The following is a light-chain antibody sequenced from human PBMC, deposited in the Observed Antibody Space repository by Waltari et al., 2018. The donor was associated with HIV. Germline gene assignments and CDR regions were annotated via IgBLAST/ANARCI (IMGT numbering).Light chain of an antibody. CDR3: QQLNSYPFT. CDR2: AAS. V-gene: IGKV1-9*01. J-gene: IGKJ4*01. CDR1: QGISSY. Sequence: DIQLTQSPSFLSASVGDRVTITCRASQGISSYLAWYQQKPGKAHKLLIYAASTLQSGVPSRFSGSGSGTEFTLTISSLQPEDFATYYCQQLNSYPFTFGGGTNVEIK.